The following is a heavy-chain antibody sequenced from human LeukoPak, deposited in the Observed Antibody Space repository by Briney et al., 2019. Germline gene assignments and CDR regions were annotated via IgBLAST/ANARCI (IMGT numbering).Heavy chain of an antibody. CDR1: GFTVSSNY. J-gene: IGHJ6*02. Sequence: GGSLRLSCAASGFTVSSNYMSRVRQAPGKGLEWVSVIYSGGSTYYADSVKGRFTISRDNSKNTLYLQMNSLRAEDTAVYYCARAPYSSGWYTSGMDVWGQGTTVTVSS. V-gene: IGHV3-66*01. D-gene: IGHD6-19*01. CDR2: IYSGGST. CDR3: ARAPYSSGWYTSGMDV.